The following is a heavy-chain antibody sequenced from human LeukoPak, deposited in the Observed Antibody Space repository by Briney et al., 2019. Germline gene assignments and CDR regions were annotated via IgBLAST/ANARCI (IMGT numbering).Heavy chain of an antibody. V-gene: IGHV1-69*04. CDR1: GGTFSSYA. CDR3: AREGDSSGYYLS. Sequence: GASVKVSCKASGGTFSSYAISWVRQAPGQGLEWMGRIIPILGIANYAQKFQGRVTITADKSTSTAYMELSSLRPEDTAVYYCAREGDSSGYYLSWGQGTLVTVSS. CDR2: IIPILGIA. J-gene: IGHJ4*02. D-gene: IGHD3-22*01.